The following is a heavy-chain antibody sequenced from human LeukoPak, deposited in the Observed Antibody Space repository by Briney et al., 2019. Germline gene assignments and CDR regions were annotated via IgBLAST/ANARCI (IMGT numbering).Heavy chain of an antibody. CDR3: VRDGAYSAYDHPY. D-gene: IGHD5-12*01. V-gene: IGHV5-51*01. CDR1: GYTFSNYW. J-gene: IGHJ4*02. Sequence: GESLKISCKASGYTFSNYWIGWVRQTPGKGLEWMGIIYPGDSDTRYNPSLQGQVTISADKSISTAYLQWNSLKASDTAIYYCVRDGAYSAYDHPYWGQGTLVTVSS. CDR2: IYPGDSDT.